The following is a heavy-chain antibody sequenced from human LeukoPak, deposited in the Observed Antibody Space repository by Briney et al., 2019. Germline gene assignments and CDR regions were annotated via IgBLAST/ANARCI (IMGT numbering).Heavy chain of an antibody. J-gene: IGHJ3*02. CDR2: IYYSGST. CDR1: GGSISSYY. Sequence: SETLSLTCTVSGGSISSYYWSWIRQPPGEGLEWIGYIYYSGSTNYNPSLKSRVTISVDTSKNQYSLKLSSVPAADTAVYYCAIVRPLRYFDWLDAYDIWGQGTMVTVSS. D-gene: IGHD3-9*01. CDR3: AIVRPLRYFDWLDAYDI. V-gene: IGHV4-59*01.